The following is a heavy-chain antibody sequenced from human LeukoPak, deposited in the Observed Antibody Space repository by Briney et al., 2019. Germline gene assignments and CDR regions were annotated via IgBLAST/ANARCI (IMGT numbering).Heavy chain of an antibody. Sequence: SETLSLTCTVSGGSISSYYWSWIRQPPGTGVEWVGYIFYSWSTNYNPSLKSRDTISIDTSKNQYYLNLSSVNAAGPAVYYCARGDSTVTPKSFQYWGQGTLVTVSS. CDR3: ARGDSTVTPKSFQY. D-gene: IGHD4-23*01. CDR2: IFYSWST. CDR1: GGSISSYY. V-gene: IGHV4-59*01. J-gene: IGHJ1*01.